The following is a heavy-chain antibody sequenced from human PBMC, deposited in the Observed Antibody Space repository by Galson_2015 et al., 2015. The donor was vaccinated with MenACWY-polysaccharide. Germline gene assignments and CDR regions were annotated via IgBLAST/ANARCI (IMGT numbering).Heavy chain of an antibody. CDR1: GSRFSNSG. CDR2: IQYDGSNK. D-gene: IGHD2-21*01. CDR3: AREGSRIVFHAFDV. J-gene: IGHJ3*01. V-gene: IGHV3-33*01. Sequence: SLRLSCAASGSRFSNSGMHWVRQAPGKGLEWVAVIQYDGSNKVYADSVKGRFSISRDNSKNTLYLEMNSLRAEDTALYYCAREGSRIVFHAFDVWGQGTMVTVS.